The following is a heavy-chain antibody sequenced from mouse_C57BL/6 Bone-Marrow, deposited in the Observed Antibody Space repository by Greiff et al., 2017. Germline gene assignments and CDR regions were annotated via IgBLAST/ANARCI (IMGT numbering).Heavy chain of an antibody. J-gene: IGHJ2*01. CDR2: IDPETGGT. V-gene: IGHV1-15*01. Sequence: VQLVESGAELVRPGASVTLSCKASGYTFTDSEMHWVKQTPVHGLEWIGAIDPETGGTAYTQQFKGKAILTADKSSSTAYMVRRSLTSEYSAGYYCTRNYYGSSYDDWGQGTTLTVSS. CDR1: GYTFTDSE. D-gene: IGHD1-1*01. CDR3: TRNYYGSSYDD.